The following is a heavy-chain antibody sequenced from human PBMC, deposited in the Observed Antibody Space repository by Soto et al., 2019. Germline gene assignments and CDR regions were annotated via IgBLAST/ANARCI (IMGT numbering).Heavy chain of an antibody. CDR3: AREKILTYYYYYMDV. CDR1: GFTVSSNY. J-gene: IGHJ6*03. Sequence: PGESLKISCAASGFTVSSNYMSWVRQAPGKGLEWVSVIYSGGSTYYADSVKGRFTISRHNSKNTLYLQMTSLRAEDTAVYYCAREKILTYYYYYMDVWGKGTTVTVSS. CDR2: IYSGGST. V-gene: IGHV3-53*04. D-gene: IGHD2-8*01.